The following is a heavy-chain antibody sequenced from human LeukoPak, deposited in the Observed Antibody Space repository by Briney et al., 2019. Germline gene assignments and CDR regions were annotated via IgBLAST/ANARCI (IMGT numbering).Heavy chain of an antibody. CDR2: IYYSGST. Sequence: PSETLSLTCTVSGVSISSYYWSWIRQPPGKGLEWIGYIYYSGSTNYNPSLKSRVTISVDTSKNQFSLKLSSVTAADTAVYYCARGLSGWYHYWGQGTLVTVSS. D-gene: IGHD6-19*01. CDR1: GVSISSYY. J-gene: IGHJ4*02. V-gene: IGHV4-59*01. CDR3: ARGLSGWYHY.